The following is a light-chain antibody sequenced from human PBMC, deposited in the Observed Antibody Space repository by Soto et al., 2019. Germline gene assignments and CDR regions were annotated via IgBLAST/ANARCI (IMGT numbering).Light chain of an antibody. CDR2: KAS. Sequence: DIPMTQSPSTLSASVGDTVTITCRASQSISNYLAWYRQTPGKAPKLLIHKASSLESGVPSRFSGSGSGTEFTLTVSSLQPDDFATYYCQQYHSYPFTFGGGTKVDIK. V-gene: IGKV1-5*03. J-gene: IGKJ4*01. CDR3: QQYHSYPFT. CDR1: QSISNY.